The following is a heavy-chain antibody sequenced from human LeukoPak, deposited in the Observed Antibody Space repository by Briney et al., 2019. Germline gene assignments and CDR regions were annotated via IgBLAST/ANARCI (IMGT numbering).Heavy chain of an antibody. Sequence: KTSETLSLTCTVSGGSIRSSGYYWGWIRQPPGKGLEWIGSIYYSGSTYYNASLKSRGTISVDTSKNQFSLKLNSVTAADTAVYFCARQVVAVAGTGYFDYWGQGTLVTVSS. CDR1: GGSIRSSGYY. J-gene: IGHJ4*02. CDR3: ARQVVAVAGTGYFDY. D-gene: IGHD6-19*01. V-gene: IGHV4-39*01. CDR2: IYYSGST.